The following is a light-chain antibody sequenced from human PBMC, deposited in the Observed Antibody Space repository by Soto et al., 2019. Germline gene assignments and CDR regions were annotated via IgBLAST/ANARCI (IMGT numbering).Light chain of an antibody. CDR3: QQYSTSPFS. V-gene: IGKV1-16*02. Sequence: DIQMTQSPSSLSASVGDSVTITCRASEVIAQYFAWFQQKPEKAPRSLIYAASTLQRGVSSNFSGSGSRTEFALTISGLQPEDVATYYCQQYSTSPFSFGAGTRVEI. J-gene: IGKJ4*01. CDR1: EVIAQY. CDR2: AAS.